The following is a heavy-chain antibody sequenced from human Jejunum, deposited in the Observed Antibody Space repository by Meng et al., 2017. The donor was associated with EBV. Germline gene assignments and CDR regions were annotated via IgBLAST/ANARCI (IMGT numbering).Heavy chain of an antibody. J-gene: IGHJ5*02. Sequence: QVQLVPSWSELKTSGASVKVSCKASGNTFTSSGINWVRQAPGQGLEWMGWNNTNTGYPTYAQDFTGRFVFSLDTSVSTAYLQITSLSTEDNAGYYGARVRPGGGWFDPWGQGTLGTVSS. CDR2: NNTNTGYP. CDR3: ARVRPGGGWFDP. V-gene: IGHV7-4-1*02. CDR1: GNTFTSSG. D-gene: IGHD2-8*02.